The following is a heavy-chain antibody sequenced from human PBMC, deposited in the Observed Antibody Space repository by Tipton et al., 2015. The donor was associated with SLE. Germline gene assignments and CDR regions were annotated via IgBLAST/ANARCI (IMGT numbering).Heavy chain of an antibody. CDR3: AKGGIGSGNYIDY. CDR1: GFTFSRYA. CDR2: IYSGGDST. V-gene: IGHV3-23*03. Sequence: GSLRLSCVASGFTFSRYAMTWVRQAPGKGLEWVSVIYSGGDSTYYADSVKGRFTVSRDNSKNTLYLQMNSLRAEDTALYYCAKGGIGSGNYIDYWGQGTLVTVSS. J-gene: IGHJ4*02. D-gene: IGHD3-10*01.